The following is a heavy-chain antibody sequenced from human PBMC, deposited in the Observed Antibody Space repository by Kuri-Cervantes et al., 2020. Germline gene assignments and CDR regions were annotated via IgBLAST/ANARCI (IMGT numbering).Heavy chain of an antibody. V-gene: IGHV3-15*01. J-gene: IGHJ4*02. CDR3: TTGTLGYCSGGSCYWVDY. D-gene: IGHD2-15*01. CDR1: GFTFSNAW. CDR2: IKSKTDGGTT. Sequence: GSLRLSCAASGFTFSNAWMSWVRQAPGKGLEWVGRIKSKTDGGTTDYAAPVKGRFTISRDDSKNTLYLQMNSLKTEDTAVYYCTTGTLGYCSGGSCYWVDYWGQGTLVTVSS.